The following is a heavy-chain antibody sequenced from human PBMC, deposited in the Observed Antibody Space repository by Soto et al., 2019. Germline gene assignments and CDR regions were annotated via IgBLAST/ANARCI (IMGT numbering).Heavy chain of an antibody. CDR1: GYTFTSYG. J-gene: IGHJ6*02. Sequence: GASVKVSCKASGYTFTSYGTSWVRQAPGQGLEWMGWISAYNGNTSYAQKLQGRVTMTTDTSTSTAYMELRSLRSDDTAVYYCARGDTGLIHHYYGMDVWGQGTTVTVSS. CDR3: ARGDTGLIHHYYGMDV. CDR2: ISAYNGNT. V-gene: IGHV1-18*01.